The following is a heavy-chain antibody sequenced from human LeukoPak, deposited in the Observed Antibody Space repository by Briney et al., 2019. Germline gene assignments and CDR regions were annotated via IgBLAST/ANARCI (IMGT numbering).Heavy chain of an antibody. V-gene: IGHV4-59*01. D-gene: IGHD1-1*01. CDR2: IYYSGST. Sequence: SETLSLTCTVSGGSISSYYWSWIRQPPGKGLEWIGYIYYSGSTNYNPSLKSRVTISVDTSKSQFSLKLSSVTAADTAVYYCARLTRRSGNYFDYWGQGTLVTVSS. CDR3: ARLTRRSGNYFDY. J-gene: IGHJ4*02. CDR1: GGSISSYY.